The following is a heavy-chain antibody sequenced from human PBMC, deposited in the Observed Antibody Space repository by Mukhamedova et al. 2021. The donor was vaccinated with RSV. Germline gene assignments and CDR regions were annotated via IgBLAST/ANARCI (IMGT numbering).Heavy chain of an antibody. D-gene: IGHD1-26*01. V-gene: IGHV3-30*01. CDR2: NK. J-gene: IGHJ6*02. Sequence: NKYYADSVKGRFTISRDNSKNTLYLQMNSLRAEDTAVYYCARERGGGGSGSYRTSPYYYYGMDVWGQGTTVTVSS. CDR3: ARERGGGGSGSYRTSPYYYYGMDV.